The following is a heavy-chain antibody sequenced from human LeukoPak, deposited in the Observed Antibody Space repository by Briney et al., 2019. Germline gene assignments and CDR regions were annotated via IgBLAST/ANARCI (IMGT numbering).Heavy chain of an antibody. J-gene: IGHJ6*02. CDR2: ISAYNGNT. D-gene: IGHD3-3*01. CDR3: ARNIWGDDFWSVYITYYYGRDV. V-gene: IGHV1-18*01. Sequence: ASVKVSCKASGYTFTSYGISWVRQAPGQGLEWMGWISAYNGNTNYAQKLQGRVTMTTDTSKSTAYMELRSLRSDDAAGYYWARNIWGDDFWSVYITYYYGRDVWGQGTTVTVSS. CDR1: GYTFTSYG.